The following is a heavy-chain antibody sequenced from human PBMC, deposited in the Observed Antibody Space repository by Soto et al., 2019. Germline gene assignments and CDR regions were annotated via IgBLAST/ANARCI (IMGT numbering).Heavy chain of an antibody. Sequence: GESLKISCKGSGYSFTSYWLGWVRQLPGKGLEWMGIIYPGDSDTRYSPSFQGQVTISADKSISTAYLQWSSLKASDTAMYYCARSVVVTGNWFDPWGQGTLVTVSS. CDR2: IYPGDSDT. CDR3: ARSVVVTGNWFDP. D-gene: IGHD2-21*02. V-gene: IGHV5-51*01. J-gene: IGHJ5*02. CDR1: GYSFTSYW.